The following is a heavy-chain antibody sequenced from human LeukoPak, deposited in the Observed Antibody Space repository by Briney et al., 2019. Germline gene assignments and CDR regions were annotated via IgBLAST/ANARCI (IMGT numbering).Heavy chain of an antibody. CDR1: GDSITSYY. J-gene: IGHJ4*02. Sequence: SETLSLTCTVSGDSITSYYWSWIRQPPGKGLEWIGYIYYSGSTNYNPSLKSRVTISVDTSKNQVSLKLSSVTAADTAVYYCARGAGGYSYGHWGQGTLVTVSS. CDR2: IYYSGST. V-gene: IGHV4-59*01. D-gene: IGHD5-18*01. CDR3: ARGAGGYSYGH.